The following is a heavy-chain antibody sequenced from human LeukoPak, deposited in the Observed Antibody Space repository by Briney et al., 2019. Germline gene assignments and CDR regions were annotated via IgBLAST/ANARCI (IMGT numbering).Heavy chain of an antibody. D-gene: IGHD1-7*01. CDR3: ARGLRITGTDYYFDY. CDR1: GSTVSSNY. J-gene: IGHJ4*02. V-gene: IGHV3-53*01. Sequence: GGSLRLSCAASGSTVSSNYMSWVRQAPGKGLEWVSVIYSGGSTYYADSVKGRFTISRDNSKNTLYLQMNSLRAEDTAVYYCARGLRITGTDYYFDYWGQGTLVTVSS. CDR2: IYSGGST.